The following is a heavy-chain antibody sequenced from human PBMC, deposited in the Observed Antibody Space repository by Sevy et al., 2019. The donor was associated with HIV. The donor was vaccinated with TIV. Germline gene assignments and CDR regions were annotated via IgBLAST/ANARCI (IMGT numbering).Heavy chain of an antibody. D-gene: IGHD3-10*01. V-gene: IGHV4-59*01. CDR1: GDSMNGNY. CDR2: IYHSGST. Sequence: SETLSLTCTVSGDSMNGNYWSWIRQPPGTGLEWIGYIYHSGSTNYNAPLKSRLTISVDTSKNQFFLNLLSVTAADTAVYYCARDRGSYFDYWGQGTLVTVSS. J-gene: IGHJ4*02. CDR3: ARDRGSYFDY.